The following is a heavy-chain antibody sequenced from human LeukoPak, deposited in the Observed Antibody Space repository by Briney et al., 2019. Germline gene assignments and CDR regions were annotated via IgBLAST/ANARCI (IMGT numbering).Heavy chain of an antibody. CDR3: ARGLNWKYGWFDP. CDR2: ISSSGSTI. D-gene: IGHD1-7*01. V-gene: IGHV3-48*03. J-gene: IGHJ5*02. Sequence: GGSLRLSCAASGFTFSSYEMNWVREAPGRGLEWVSYISSSGSTIYYADSVKGRFTISRDNAKNSLYLQMNSLRAEDTAVYYCARGLNWKYGWFDPWGQGTLVTVSS. CDR1: GFTFSSYE.